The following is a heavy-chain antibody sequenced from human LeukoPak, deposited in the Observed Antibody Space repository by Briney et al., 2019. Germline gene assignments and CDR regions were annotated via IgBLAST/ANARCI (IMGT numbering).Heavy chain of an antibody. V-gene: IGHV4-39*07. J-gene: IGHJ4*01. CDR2: IYYSGST. CDR1: GGSISSSSYY. Sequence: SETLSLTCTVSGGSISSSSYYWGWIRQPPGKGLEWIGSIYYSGSTYYNPSLKSRVTISVDTSKNQFSLKLSSVTAADTAVYYCARYCSGGSCYSLFDYWGQEPWSPSPQ. CDR3: ARYCSGGSCYSLFDY. D-gene: IGHD2-15*01.